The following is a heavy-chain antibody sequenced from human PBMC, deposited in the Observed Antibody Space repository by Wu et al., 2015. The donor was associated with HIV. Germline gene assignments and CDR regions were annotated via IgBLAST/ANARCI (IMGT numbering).Heavy chain of an antibody. CDR2: IIPIFGTA. J-gene: IGHJ6*02. D-gene: IGHD3-22*01. Sequence: QVQLVQSGGEVKEPGSSVKVSCKSSGGAFIRYAISWLRQAPGQGLEWMGRIIPIFGTANYAQKFQGRVTITTDESTSTAYMELSSLRSEDTAVYYCARGDSSSYYYYYGMDVWGQGTTVTVSS. CDR3: ARGDSSSYYYYYGMDV. V-gene: IGHV1-69*05. CDR1: GGAFIRYA.